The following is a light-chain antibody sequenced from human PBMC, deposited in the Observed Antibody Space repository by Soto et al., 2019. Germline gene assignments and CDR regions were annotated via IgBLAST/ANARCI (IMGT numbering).Light chain of an antibody. CDR2: KAS. CDR1: QSISSW. Sequence: DIQMTQSPSTLSASVGDRVTIPCRASQSISSWLAWYQQKPGKAPKLLIYKASSLESGVPSRFSGSGSGTEFTLTISSLQPDDFATYYCQHYNSYSEAFGQGTNVDIK. V-gene: IGKV1-5*03. CDR3: QHYNSYSEA. J-gene: IGKJ1*01.